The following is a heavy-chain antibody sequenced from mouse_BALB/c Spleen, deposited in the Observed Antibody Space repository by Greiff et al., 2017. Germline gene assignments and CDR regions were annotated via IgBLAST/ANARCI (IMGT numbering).Heavy chain of an antibody. Sequence: EVQLQQSGAELVKPGASVKLSCTASGFNIKDTYMHWVKQRPEQGLEWIGRIDPANGNTKYDPKFQGKATITADTSSNTAYLQLSSLTSEDTAVYYCARWDDGYPFFDYWGQGTTLTVSS. V-gene: IGHV14-3*02. D-gene: IGHD2-3*01. CDR2: IDPANGNT. CDR3: ARWDDGYPFFDY. CDR1: GFNIKDTY. J-gene: IGHJ2*01.